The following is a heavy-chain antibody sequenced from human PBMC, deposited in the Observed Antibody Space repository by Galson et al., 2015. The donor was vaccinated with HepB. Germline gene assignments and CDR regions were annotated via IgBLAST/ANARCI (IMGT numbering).Heavy chain of an antibody. V-gene: IGHV3-23*01. Sequence: LRLSCAASGFTFSSYAMSWVRQAPGKGMEWVSSLSGSGGGTFYADSVKGRFTISRDNSKNTLYLQVNSLRAEDTAVYYCAKDGHYGGNVYYFDYWGQGTLVTVSP. D-gene: IGHD4-23*01. J-gene: IGHJ4*02. CDR1: GFTFSSYA. CDR2: LSGSGGGT. CDR3: AKDGHYGGNVYYFDY.